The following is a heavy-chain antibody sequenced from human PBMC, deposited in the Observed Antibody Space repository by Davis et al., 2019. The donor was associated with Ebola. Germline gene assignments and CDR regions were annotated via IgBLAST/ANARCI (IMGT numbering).Heavy chain of an antibody. D-gene: IGHD1-26*01. CDR2: INPHNGNT. CDR3: ARGVGATSVDY. J-gene: IGHJ4*02. V-gene: IGHV1-3*01. CDR1: GYTFTSYA. Sequence: ASVKVSCKASGYTFTSYAMHWVRQAPGQRLEWMGWINPHNGNTNYAQNVQGRVTMTTDTSTSTAYMELSSLRSEDTAVYYCARGVGATSVDYWGQGTLVTVSS.